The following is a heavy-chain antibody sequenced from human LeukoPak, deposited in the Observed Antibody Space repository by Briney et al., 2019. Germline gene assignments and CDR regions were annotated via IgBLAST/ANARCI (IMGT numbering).Heavy chain of an antibody. V-gene: IGHV3-30*18. J-gene: IGHJ5*02. CDR2: ISYDGSNK. CDR1: GFTFSSYG. D-gene: IGHD6-13*01. CDR3: AKEVIAAAGRGTNWFDP. Sequence: GRSLRLSCAASGFTFSSYGMHWVRQAPGKGLEWVAVISYDGSNKYYADSVKGRFTISRDNSKNTLYLQMNSLRAEDTAVYYCAKEVIAAAGRGTNWFDPWGQGTLVTVSS.